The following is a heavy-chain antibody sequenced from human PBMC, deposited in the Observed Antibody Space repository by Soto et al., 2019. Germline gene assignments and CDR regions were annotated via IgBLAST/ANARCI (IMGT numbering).Heavy chain of an antibody. CDR1: GVSITSNNW. CDR2: IWHRGST. D-gene: IGHD6-13*01. CDR3: ARGRGVDLEQKILSSSWYFDY. V-gene: IGHV4-4*02. J-gene: IGHJ4*02. Sequence: PSETLSLTCGVSGVSITSNNWWTWVRQSPGQGLEWIGEIWHRGSTNNNPSLKSRVTMSVDKSKNQFSLRLASVTAADTAVYFCARGRGVDLEQKILSSSWYFDYWGQGTQVTVSS.